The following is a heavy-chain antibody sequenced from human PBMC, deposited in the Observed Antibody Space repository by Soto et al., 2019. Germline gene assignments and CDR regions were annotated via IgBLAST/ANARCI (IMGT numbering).Heavy chain of an antibody. CDR2: INGRSNYI. D-gene: IGHD1-26*01. J-gene: IGHJ4*02. Sequence: EVQLVESGGGLVKPGGSLSLSCAASGFTFSTYSMNWVRQAPGKGLEWVSSINGRSNYIYYADSVKGRFTISRDNAKNSLYLQMNSLRAEDTAVYYCAREDGIVGATSAFDYWGQGTLVTVSS. V-gene: IGHV3-21*01. CDR3: AREDGIVGATSAFDY. CDR1: GFTFSTYS.